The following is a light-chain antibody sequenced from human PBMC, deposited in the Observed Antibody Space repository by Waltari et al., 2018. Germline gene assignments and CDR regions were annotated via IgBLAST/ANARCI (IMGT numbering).Light chain of an antibody. J-gene: IGKJ1*01. CDR2: GAS. V-gene: IGKV3-15*01. Sequence: EIVLTQSPATLSVSPGARATLCCRASHSIRNNLAWYQQKPGQAPRLLIYGASTRATGIPARFSGSGSGTEFTLTISSLQSEDFAVYYCQQFNTWWTFGQGTKVEFK. CDR3: QQFNTWWT. CDR1: HSIRNN.